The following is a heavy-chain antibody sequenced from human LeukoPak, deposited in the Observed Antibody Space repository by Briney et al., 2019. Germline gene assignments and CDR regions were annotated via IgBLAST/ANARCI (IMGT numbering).Heavy chain of an antibody. CDR3: ARYGLYGCSSTNCFTSYFYYGMDV. Sequence: GASLQISCKGSGYRFMDYWIGWVRQMPGKGPEGMGFIFPHESNIKYSPSFQGQVTISVDKSISTAYVQWSSLKASDTAMYYCARYGLYGCSSTNCFTSYFYYGMDVWGQGTTVTVSS. CDR1: GYRFMDYW. D-gene: IGHD2-2*02. V-gene: IGHV5-51*01. J-gene: IGHJ6*02. CDR2: IFPHESNI.